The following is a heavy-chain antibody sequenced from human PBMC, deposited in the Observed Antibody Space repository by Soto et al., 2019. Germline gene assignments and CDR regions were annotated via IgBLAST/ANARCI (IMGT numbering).Heavy chain of an antibody. D-gene: IGHD6-6*01. CDR1: GYTFTSYY. J-gene: IGHJ6*02. Sequence: GASVKVSCKASGYTFTSYYMHWVRQAPGQGLEWMGIINPSGGSTSYAQKFQGRVTMTRGTSTSTVYMELSSLRSEDTAVYYCARTIGSSSSDLGYYYGMDVWGQGTTVTVSS. CDR3: ARTIGSSSSDLGYYYGMDV. V-gene: IGHV1-46*01. CDR2: INPSGGST.